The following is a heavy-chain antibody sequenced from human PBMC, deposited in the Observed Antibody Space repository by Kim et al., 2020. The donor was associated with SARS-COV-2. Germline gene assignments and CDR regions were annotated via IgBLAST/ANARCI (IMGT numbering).Heavy chain of an antibody. V-gene: IGHV3-9*01. CDR1: GFRFGDYA. CDR2: ISWNSGSL. CDR3: AKDQGGSYDYFDH. Sequence: GGSLRLSCAASGFRFGDYAMHWVRQAPGKGLEWVSGISWNSGSLAYADSVKGRFTISRDNAKNSLHLHINSLRAEDTALYYCAKDQGGSYDYFDHWGQGT. D-gene: IGHD1-26*01. J-gene: IGHJ4*02.